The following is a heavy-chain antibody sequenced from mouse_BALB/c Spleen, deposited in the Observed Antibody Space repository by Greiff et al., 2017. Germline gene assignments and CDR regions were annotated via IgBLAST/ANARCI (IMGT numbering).Heavy chain of an antibody. CDR1: GFTFSSYA. J-gene: IGHJ2*01. V-gene: IGHV5-6-5*01. Sequence: EVKLMESGGGLVKPGGSLKLSCAASGFTFSSYAMSWVRQTPEKRLEWVASISSGGSTYYPDSVKGRFTISRDNARNILYLQMSSLRSEDTAMYYCARGYYGTDYWGQGTTLTVSS. CDR3: ARGYYGTDY. D-gene: IGHD2-1*01. CDR2: ISSGGST.